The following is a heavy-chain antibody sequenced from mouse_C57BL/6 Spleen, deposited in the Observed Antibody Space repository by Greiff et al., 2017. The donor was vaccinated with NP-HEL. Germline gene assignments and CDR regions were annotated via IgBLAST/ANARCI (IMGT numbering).Heavy chain of an antibody. V-gene: IGHV5-16*01. Sequence: EVQLVESEGGLVQPGSSMKLSCTASGFTFSDYYMAWVRQVPEKGLEWVANINYDGSSTYYLDSLKSRFIISRDNAKNILYLQMSSLKSEDTATYYCARNGYDDGPYYAMDYWGQGTSVTVSS. CDR2: INYDGSST. CDR3: ARNGYDDGPYYAMDY. J-gene: IGHJ4*01. D-gene: IGHD2-2*01. CDR1: GFTFSDYY.